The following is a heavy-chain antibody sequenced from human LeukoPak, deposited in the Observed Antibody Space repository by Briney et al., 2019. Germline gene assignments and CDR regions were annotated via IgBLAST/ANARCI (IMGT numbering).Heavy chain of an antibody. CDR2: IASCFHT. V-gene: IGHV3-13*01. CDR1: GLTLGSHD. D-gene: IGHD5-12*01. Sequence: GGSLRLSCTASGLTLGSHDMHWVRQTRGEGLEWVAAIASCFHTFYAGSVKGRFTVSREDAKNSLYLQMNSLRVGDTAVYYCVREARGYHYTYFDYWGQGTLVTVSS. CDR3: VREARGYHYTYFDY. J-gene: IGHJ4*02.